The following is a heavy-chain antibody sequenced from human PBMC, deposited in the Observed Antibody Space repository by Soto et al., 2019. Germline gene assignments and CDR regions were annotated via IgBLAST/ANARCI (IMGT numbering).Heavy chain of an antibody. V-gene: IGHV1-46*01. CDR1: GYTFTSYY. CDR2: INPSGGST. Sequence: GASVKVSCKASGYTFTSYYMHWVRQAPGQGLEWIGIINPSGGSTSYAQKFQGRVTMTRDTSTSTVYMELSSLRSEDTAVYYCAREPKFVAVAGAKYGMDVWGQGTTVTVSS. D-gene: IGHD6-19*01. J-gene: IGHJ6*02. CDR3: AREPKFVAVAGAKYGMDV.